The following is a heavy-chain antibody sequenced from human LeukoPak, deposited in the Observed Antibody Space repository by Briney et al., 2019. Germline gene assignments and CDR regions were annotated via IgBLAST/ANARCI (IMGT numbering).Heavy chain of an antibody. V-gene: IGHV4-30-2*01. D-gene: IGHD3-3*01. CDR1: GGSISSGGYS. CDR3: ARRVYDFWSGYSRTYYFDY. J-gene: IGHJ4*02. CDR2: IYHSGST. Sequence: PSQTLSLTCAVSGGSISSGGYSWSWIRQPPGKGLEWIGYIYHSGSTYYNPSLKSRVTISVDTSKNQFSLKLSSVTAADTAVYYCARRVYDFWSGYSRTYYFDYWGQGTLVTVSS.